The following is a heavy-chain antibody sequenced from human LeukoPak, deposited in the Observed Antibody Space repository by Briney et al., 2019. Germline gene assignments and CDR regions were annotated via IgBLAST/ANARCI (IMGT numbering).Heavy chain of an antibody. CDR1: GGSFSSYY. CDR3: ARGLPEGAARPYWFDP. D-gene: IGHD6-6*01. Sequence: SETLSLTCAVYGGSFSSYYWSWIRQPPGKGLEWIGEINHSGSTNYNPSLKSRVTISVDTSKNQFSLKLSSVTAADTAVYYCARGLPEGAARPYWFDPWGQGTLVTVSS. CDR2: INHSGST. V-gene: IGHV4-34*01. J-gene: IGHJ5*02.